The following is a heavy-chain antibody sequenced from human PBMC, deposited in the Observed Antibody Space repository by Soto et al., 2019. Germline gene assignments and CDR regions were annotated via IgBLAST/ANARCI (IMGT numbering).Heavy chain of an antibody. CDR3: AKAAYLDSCYFDS. D-gene: IGHD3-9*01. CDR1: GFTLTSFA. V-gene: IGHV3-30-3*01. Sequence: QVELVESGGGVVQPGRSLRLSCAASGFTLTSFAMHWVRQAPGKGLEWVAVISFEGIDKHYAASVKGRFSISRDDSENMVYLQMNSPRAEDTGVDYCAKAAYLDSCYFDSWGQGTLVTVSS. J-gene: IGHJ4*02. CDR2: ISFEGIDK.